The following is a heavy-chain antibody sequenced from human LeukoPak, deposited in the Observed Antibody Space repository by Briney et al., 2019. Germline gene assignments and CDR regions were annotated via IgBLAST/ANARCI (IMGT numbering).Heavy chain of an antibody. J-gene: IGHJ4*02. D-gene: IGHD3-22*01. V-gene: IGHV3-20*04. Sequence: GGSLRLSCAASGFTFDDYGMTWVRQSPGKGLEWVSDINWNGGSIGYADSVKGRFTVSRDNAKNSLYLQMNSLRAEDTAFYYCAREKYDSSGYYTDNYYFDYWGQGTLVTVSS. CDR2: INWNGGSI. CDR3: AREKYDSSGYYTDNYYFDY. CDR1: GFTFDDYG.